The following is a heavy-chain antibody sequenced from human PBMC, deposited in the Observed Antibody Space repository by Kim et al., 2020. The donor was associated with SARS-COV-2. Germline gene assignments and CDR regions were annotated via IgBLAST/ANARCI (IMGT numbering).Heavy chain of an antibody. CDR1: GYTFTSYH. CDR2: MDPVTGNT. Sequence: ASVKVSCKASGYTFTSYHINWVRQAPGQGLEWMGWMDPVTGNTTYAQEVTGRFTMTMDTSVSTAYMHMSSLIYEDTAVYYCVKTNSSDSHYWNFYLWCR. V-gene: IGHV1-8*01. D-gene: IGHD6-6*01. CDR3: VKTNSSDSHYWNFYL. J-gene: IGHJ2*01.